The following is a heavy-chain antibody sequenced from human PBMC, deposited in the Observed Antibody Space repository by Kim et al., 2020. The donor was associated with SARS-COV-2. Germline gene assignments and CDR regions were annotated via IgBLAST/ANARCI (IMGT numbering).Heavy chain of an antibody. Sequence: GGSLRLSCVVSGITFSNYALNWVRQAPGKGLEWVSSISGGAGRTDYADSVKGRFSISRDNTKNTLYLQMNRLRAEDTAVYYCPLLWVGNFAVVKGMDVWGQGTTVIVSS. CDR3: PLLWVGNFAVVKGMDV. CDR1: GITFSNYA. J-gene: IGHJ6*02. V-gene: IGHV3-23*01. CDR2: ISGGAGRT. D-gene: IGHD3-10*01.